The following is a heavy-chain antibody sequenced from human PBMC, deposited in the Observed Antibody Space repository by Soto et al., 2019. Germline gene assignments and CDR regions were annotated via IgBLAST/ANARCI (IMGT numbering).Heavy chain of an antibody. J-gene: IGHJ4*02. CDR2: INPSGGST. V-gene: IGHV1-46*01. Sequence: ASVKVSCKASGYTFTSYYIHWVRQAPGQGLEWMGIINPSGGSTSYAQKFQGRVTMTRDTSTSTVYMELSSLRSEDMAVYYCARGSVAGRRFDYWGQGTLVTVSS. D-gene: IGHD6-19*01. CDR1: GYTFTSYY. CDR3: ARGSVAGRRFDY.